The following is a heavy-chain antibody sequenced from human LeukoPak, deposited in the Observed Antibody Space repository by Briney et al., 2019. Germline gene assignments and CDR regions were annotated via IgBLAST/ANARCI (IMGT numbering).Heavy chain of an antibody. J-gene: IGHJ4*02. D-gene: IGHD1-26*01. CDR1: GGSISSGGYY. CDR2: IYYSGST. CDR3: ARVWGAGSFDY. V-gene: IGHV4-31*03. Sequence: SETLSLTCTVSGGSISSGGYYWSWIRQHPGKGLEWIGYIYYSGSTYYNPSLNSRVSISVDTSKNQFSLNLSSVTAADTAVYYCARVWGAGSFDYWGQGILVTVSS.